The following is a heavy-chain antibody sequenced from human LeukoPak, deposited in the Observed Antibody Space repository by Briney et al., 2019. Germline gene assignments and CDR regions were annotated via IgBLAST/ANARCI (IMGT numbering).Heavy chain of an antibody. V-gene: IGHV1-8*01. Sequence: ASVKVSCKASGYTFTSYDIHWVRQATGQGLEWMGWINPNSGNTGYAQKFKGRVTMTRNTSISTAYMELSSLTSEETAVYYCARTNIIGNKLRYFDWLSYAKKDDAFDSWGQGRMVTVSS. CDR2: INPNSGNT. CDR1: GYTFTSYD. CDR3: ARTNIIGNKLRYFDWLSYAKKDDAFDS. J-gene: IGHJ3*02. D-gene: IGHD3-9*01.